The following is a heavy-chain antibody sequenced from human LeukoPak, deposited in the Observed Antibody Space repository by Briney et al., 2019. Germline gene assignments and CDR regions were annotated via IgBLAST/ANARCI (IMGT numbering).Heavy chain of an antibody. Sequence: RGASVKVSCKASGGTFSSYAISWVRQAPGQGLEWMGGIIPIFGTANYAQKFQGRVTITTDESTSTAYMELSGLRSEDTAVYYCASQLGYCSSTSCYGEGGWFDPWGQGTLVTVSS. CDR2: IIPIFGTA. D-gene: IGHD2-2*01. CDR3: ASQLGYCSSTSCYGEGGWFDP. CDR1: GGTFSSYA. J-gene: IGHJ5*02. V-gene: IGHV1-69*05.